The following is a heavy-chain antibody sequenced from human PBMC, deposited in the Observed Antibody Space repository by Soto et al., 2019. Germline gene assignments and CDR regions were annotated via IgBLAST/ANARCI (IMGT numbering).Heavy chain of an antibody. D-gene: IGHD3-3*01. CDR3: AGARFGTKIIGEFGP. Sequence: PGGSLRLPCAASGFSFRNYAMHWVRQVPGKGLEWVAVISFDGSKRYYADSVKGRFTISRDNSKNTLYLQMDSLKTEEPGVSYCAGARFGTKIIGEFGPRGQETLFRASS. J-gene: IGHJ5*01. CDR2: ISFDGSKR. V-gene: IGHV3-30-3*01. CDR1: GFSFRNYA.